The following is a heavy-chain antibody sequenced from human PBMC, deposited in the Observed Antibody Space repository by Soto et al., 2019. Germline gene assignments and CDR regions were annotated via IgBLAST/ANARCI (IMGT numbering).Heavy chain of an antibody. V-gene: IGHV4-59*02. D-gene: IGHD7-27*01. J-gene: IGHJ5*02. CDR2: VYYSGRA. CDR3: AMTNCNANRFDP. CDR1: GGSVSSYY. Sequence: QVQLQESGPGLVKPSETLSLTCTVSGGSVSSYYWNWIRQPPGRGLVWIGYVYYSGRATYNPSLKRGDTISVDTANDQFALKLRSVTAADTAVYYCAMTNCNANRFDPRGQGTLVTLSS.